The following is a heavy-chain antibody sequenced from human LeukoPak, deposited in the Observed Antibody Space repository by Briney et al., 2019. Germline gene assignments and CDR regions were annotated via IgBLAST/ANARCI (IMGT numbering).Heavy chain of an antibody. CDR3: AKTRPLDSSSWSHGDY. V-gene: IGHV3-30-3*02. J-gene: IGHJ4*02. D-gene: IGHD6-13*01. CDR1: GFTFSSYA. Sequence: GGSLRLSCAASGFTFSSYAMHWVRQAPGKGLEWVAVISYDGSNKYYGDSVKGRFTISRDNSKNTLYLQMNSLRAEDTAVYYCAKTRPLDSSSWSHGDYWGQGTLVTVSS. CDR2: ISYDGSNK.